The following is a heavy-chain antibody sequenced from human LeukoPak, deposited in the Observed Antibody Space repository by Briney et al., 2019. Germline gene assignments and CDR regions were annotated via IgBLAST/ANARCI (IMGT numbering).Heavy chain of an antibody. V-gene: IGHV3-49*04. J-gene: IGHJ4*02. Sequence: PGGSLRLSCTASGFTFGDYAMSWVRQAPGKGLEWVGFIRSKAYGGTTEYAASVKGRFTISRDDSKSIAYLQMNSLKTEDTAVYYCTRGAPYYDFWSGPRADYWGQGTLVTVSS. D-gene: IGHD3-3*01. CDR2: IRSKAYGGTT. CDR3: TRGAPYYDFWSGPRADY. CDR1: GFTFGDYA.